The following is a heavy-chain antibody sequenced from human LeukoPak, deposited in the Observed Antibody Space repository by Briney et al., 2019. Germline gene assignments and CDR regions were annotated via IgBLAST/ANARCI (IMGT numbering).Heavy chain of an antibody. CDR2: ITSSGDII. J-gene: IGHJ5*02. CDR3: AREVAGCGGDCLAS. CDR1: GFTFSTYE. Sequence: GGSLRLSCAASGFTFSTYEMNWVRQAPGKGLEWVSYITSSGDIIYYADSVKGRFTVSRDNAKNSLYLQMNSLTAEDTAVYYCAREVAGCGGDCLASWGQGTLVTVSS. V-gene: IGHV3-48*03. D-gene: IGHD2-21*02.